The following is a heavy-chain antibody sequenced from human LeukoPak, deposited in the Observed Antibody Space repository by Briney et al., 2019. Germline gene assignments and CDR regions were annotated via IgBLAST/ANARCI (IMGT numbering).Heavy chain of an antibody. CDR2: IIPILGIA. CDR3: ARGHHRYCSSTSCPNWFDP. D-gene: IGHD2-2*01. CDR1: GGTFNSYT. Sequence: SVKVSCKASGGTFNSYTISWVRQAPGQGLEWMGRIIPILGIANYAQKFQGRVTITADQSTSTAYMELSSLRSEDTAVYYCARGHHRYCSSTSCPNWFDPWGQGTLVTVSS. V-gene: IGHV1-69*02. J-gene: IGHJ5*02.